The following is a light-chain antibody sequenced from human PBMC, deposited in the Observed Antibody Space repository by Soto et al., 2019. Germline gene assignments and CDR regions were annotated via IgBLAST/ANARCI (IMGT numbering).Light chain of an antibody. CDR2: DAS. CDR1: QSVSSY. V-gene: IGKV3-11*01. J-gene: IGKJ1*01. Sequence: EMVLTHFPATLSLSPGERATFCCRDSQSVSSYLAWYQQKPGQTPRLLIYDASNRATGIPARFSGSGSGTDFTLTISRLEPEDFAVYYCQQRSDWHRKFGQGTNVHXK. CDR3: QQRSDWHRK.